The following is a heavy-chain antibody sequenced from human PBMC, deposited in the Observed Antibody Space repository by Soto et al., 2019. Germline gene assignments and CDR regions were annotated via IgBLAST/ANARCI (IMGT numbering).Heavy chain of an antibody. CDR2: IYYSGST. Sequence: PSETLSLTCTVSGGSISSGDYYWSWIRQPPGKGLEWIGYIYYSGSTYYNPSLKSRVTISVDTSKNQFSLKLSSVTAADTAVYYCARAKDYYDSSGYPLDVWGPGTTVTVSS. D-gene: IGHD3-22*01. CDR3: ARAKDYYDSSGYPLDV. CDR1: GGSISSGDYY. J-gene: IGHJ6*02. V-gene: IGHV4-30-4*01.